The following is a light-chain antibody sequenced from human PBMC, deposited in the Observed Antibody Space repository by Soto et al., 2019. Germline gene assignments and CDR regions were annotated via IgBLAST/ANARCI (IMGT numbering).Light chain of an antibody. V-gene: IGKV3-15*01. CDR3: QQYNNWYT. Sequence: EIVMTQSPATLSVSPGERATLSCRASQSVSRNLAWYQQKPGQAPRLLILDASTRAAGIPGRFSGSGFGREFPLTISRLQSEDFAVYYCQQYNNWYTFGQGTKLEI. CDR1: QSVSRN. J-gene: IGKJ2*01. CDR2: DAS.